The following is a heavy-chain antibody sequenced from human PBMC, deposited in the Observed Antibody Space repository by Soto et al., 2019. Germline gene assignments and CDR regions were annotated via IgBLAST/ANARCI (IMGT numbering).Heavy chain of an antibody. J-gene: IGHJ4*02. CDR3: ARDVVRSTAGDS. CDR2: IIPIFTRT. CDR1: GGTFSTSS. V-gene: IGHV1-69*01. Sequence: QLQLVQSGTEVKEPGSSVKVSCKASGGTFSTSSFVWVRQGPGQGLEWMGGIIPIFTRTNFAQKFQGRVTFSADASTRTTYMELRSLTSDDTAIYYCARDVVRSTAGDSWGQGTLVTVSS. D-gene: IGHD2-15*01.